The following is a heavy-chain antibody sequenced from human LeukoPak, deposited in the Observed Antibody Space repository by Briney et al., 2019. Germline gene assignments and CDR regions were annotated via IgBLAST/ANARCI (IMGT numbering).Heavy chain of an antibody. V-gene: IGHV1-69*13. J-gene: IGHJ4*02. CDR3: ARRSGSGSYYDFDY. CDR2: IIPIFGTA. CDR1: GYTFTSYA. Sequence: GASVKVSCKASGYTFTSYAISWVRQAPGQGLEWMGGIIPIFGTANYAQKFQGRVTITADESTSTAYMELSSLRSEDTAVYYCARRSGSGSYYDFDYWGQGTLVTVSS. D-gene: IGHD3-10*01.